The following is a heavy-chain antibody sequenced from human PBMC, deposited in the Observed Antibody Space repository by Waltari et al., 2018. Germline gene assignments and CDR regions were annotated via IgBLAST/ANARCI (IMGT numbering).Heavy chain of an antibody. D-gene: IGHD6-13*01. CDR2: IYTSGST. Sequence: QVQLQESGPGLVKPSETLSLTCTVSGGSISSYYWTWIRQPAGTGLEWIGRIYTSGSTNYNPSLKSRVTMSVDTSKNQFSLKLSSVTAADTAVYYCARDLPYSSSWYPSLGAFDIWGQGTMVTVSS. CDR3: ARDLPYSSSWYPSLGAFDI. J-gene: IGHJ3*02. V-gene: IGHV4-4*07. CDR1: GGSISSYY.